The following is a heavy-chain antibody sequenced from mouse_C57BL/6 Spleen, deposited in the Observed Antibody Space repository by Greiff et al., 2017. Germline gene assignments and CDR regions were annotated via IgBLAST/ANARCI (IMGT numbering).Heavy chain of an antibody. J-gene: IGHJ2*01. Sequence: EVQGVESGPELVKPGASVKISCKASGYSFTDYNMNWVKQSNGKSLEWIGVINPNYGTTSYNQKFKGKATLTVDQSSSTAYMQRNSLPSEDSAVYYWARGMNWDYYFDYWGQGTTLTVSS. D-gene: IGHD4-1*01. CDR1: GYSFTDYN. CDR2: INPNYGTT. CDR3: ARGMNWDYYFDY. V-gene: IGHV1-39*01.